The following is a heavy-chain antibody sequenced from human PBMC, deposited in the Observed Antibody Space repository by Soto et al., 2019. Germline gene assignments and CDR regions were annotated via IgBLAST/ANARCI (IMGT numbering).Heavy chain of an antibody. V-gene: IGHV1-18*01. J-gene: IGHJ5*02. CDR2: ISTYSGDT. CDR1: GYTFFTYD. D-gene: IGHD5-12*01. CDR3: ARHHGPTTSENWFDP. Sequence: QVHLVQSGVEVKTPGASVKVSCQASGYTFFTYDISWVRQAPGQGLEWMGWISTYSGDTKYRQKFQGRVTMTTDTSTTTAYLELRSLRSDATAVYYCARHHGPTTSENWFDPWGQGTLVTVSS.